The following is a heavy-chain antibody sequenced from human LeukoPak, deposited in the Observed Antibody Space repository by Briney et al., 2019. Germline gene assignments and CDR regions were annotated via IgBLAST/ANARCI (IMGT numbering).Heavy chain of an antibody. V-gene: IGHV3-7*01. CDR2: IQQDGSEK. CDR1: GFTFRNYW. D-gene: IGHD3-16*02. Sequence: PGGSLRLSCAASGFTFRNYWMSWVRQAPGKGLEWVANIQQDGSEKNYVDSVKGRFTISRDNAKNSLYLQMNSLRVEDTAVYHCARDWESYRCVEYWGQGTLVTVSS. CDR3: ARDWESYRCVEY. J-gene: IGHJ4*02.